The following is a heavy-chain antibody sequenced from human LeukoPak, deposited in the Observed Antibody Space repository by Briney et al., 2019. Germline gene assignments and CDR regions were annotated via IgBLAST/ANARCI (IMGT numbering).Heavy chain of an antibody. CDR3: AREVRGVPSYGQFYFL. J-gene: IGHJ4*02. CDR1: GGSISSGGYY. V-gene: IGHV4-31*03. D-gene: IGHD3-10*01. CDR2: IYYSGST. Sequence: PSETLSLTCTVSGGSISSGGYYWSWIRQHPGKGLEWIGYIYYSGSTYYNPSLKSRVTISVDTSKNQFSLKLSSVTAADTAVYYCAREVRGVPSYGQFYFLWGQGTLVTVSS.